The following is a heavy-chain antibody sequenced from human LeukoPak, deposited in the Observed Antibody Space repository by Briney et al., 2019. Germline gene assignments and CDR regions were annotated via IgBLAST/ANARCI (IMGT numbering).Heavy chain of an antibody. V-gene: IGHV4-31*03. Sequence: SETLSLTCTVSGVSISSGGYYWSWIRQHPGKGLEWIGYIYYSGSTYYNPSLRSRVTISVDTSKNQFSLKLSSVTAADTAVYYCARSGPTPSVLFDYWGQGTLVTVSS. CDR3: ARSGPTPSVLFDY. CDR1: GVSISSGGYY. D-gene: IGHD2-15*01. CDR2: IYYSGST. J-gene: IGHJ4*02.